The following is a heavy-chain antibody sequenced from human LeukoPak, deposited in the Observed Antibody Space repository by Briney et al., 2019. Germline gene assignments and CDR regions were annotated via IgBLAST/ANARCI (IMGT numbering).Heavy chain of an antibody. D-gene: IGHD3-16*02. Sequence: PGGSLRLSCAASGFTFSHAWMTWVRQAPGKGLEWVGRIKSKTDGGTTDNAAPVKGRFTISRDDLKNTLYLQMNSLKTEDTAVYYCTTARYYGYIWGTYRLIDSWGQGTLVTVSS. J-gene: IGHJ4*02. CDR2: IKSKTDGGTT. V-gene: IGHV3-15*01. CDR1: GFTFSHAW. CDR3: TTARYYGYIWGTYRLIDS.